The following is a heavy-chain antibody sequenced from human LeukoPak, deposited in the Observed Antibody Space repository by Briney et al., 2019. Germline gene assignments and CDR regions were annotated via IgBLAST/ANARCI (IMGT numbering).Heavy chain of an antibody. V-gene: IGHV3-53*01. Sequence: GGSLRLSCAVSGLTVSNNYMSWVRLAPGKGLEWVSVIYSGGSTYYADSVKGRFTISRDDAKNTLYLQMNSLRAEDTAVYYCARSDRFGEWGQGTLVTVSS. CDR1: GLTVSNNY. D-gene: IGHD3-10*01. CDR2: IYSGGST. CDR3: ARSDRFGE. J-gene: IGHJ4*02.